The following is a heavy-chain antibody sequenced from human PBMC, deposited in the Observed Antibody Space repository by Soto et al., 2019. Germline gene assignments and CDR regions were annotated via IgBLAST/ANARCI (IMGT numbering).Heavy chain of an antibody. CDR3: AREGSGGWYGALDY. CDR1: GFTFSSYA. Sequence: QVQLVESGGGVVQPGRSLRLSCAASGFTFSSYAMHWVRQAPGKGLEWVAVISYDGSNKYYADSVKGRFTISRDNSKNTLYLQMNSLRAEDTAVYYCAREGSGGWYGALDYWGQGTLVTVSS. D-gene: IGHD6-19*01. J-gene: IGHJ4*02. CDR2: ISYDGSNK. V-gene: IGHV3-30-3*01.